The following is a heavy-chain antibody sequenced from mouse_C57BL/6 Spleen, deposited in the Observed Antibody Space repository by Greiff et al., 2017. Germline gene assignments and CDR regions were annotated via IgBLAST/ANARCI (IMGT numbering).Heavy chain of an antibody. D-gene: IGHD2-4*01. CDR3: ARMKLFDYDYDYFDY. Sequence: QVQLQQSDAELVKPGASVKISCKVSGYTFTDHTIHWMKQRPEQGLEWIGYIYPRDGSTKYNEKFKGKATLTADKSSSTAYMQLNSLTSEDSAVYFCARMKLFDYDYDYFDYWGQGTTLTVSS. CDR1: GYTFTDHT. J-gene: IGHJ2*01. V-gene: IGHV1-78*01. CDR2: IYPRDGST.